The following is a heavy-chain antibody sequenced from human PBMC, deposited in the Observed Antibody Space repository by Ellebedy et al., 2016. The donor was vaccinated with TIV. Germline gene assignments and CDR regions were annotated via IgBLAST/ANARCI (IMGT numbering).Heavy chain of an antibody. CDR1: GGSISSGGYY. Sequence: SETLSLTXTVSGGSISSGGYYWSWIRQHPGKGLEWIGYIYYSGSTNYNPSLKSRVTISVDTSKNQFSLKLSSVTAADTAVYYCARAVALRERGKYYYDSSGYYPHWGQGTLVTVSS. D-gene: IGHD3-22*01. J-gene: IGHJ4*02. CDR3: ARAVALRERGKYYYDSSGYYPH. CDR2: IYYSGST. V-gene: IGHV4-61*08.